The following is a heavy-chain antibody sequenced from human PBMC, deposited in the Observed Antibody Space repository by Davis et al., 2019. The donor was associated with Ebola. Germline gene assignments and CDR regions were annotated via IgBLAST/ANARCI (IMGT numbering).Heavy chain of an antibody. V-gene: IGHV3-53*01. D-gene: IGHD3-16*01. Sequence: GESLKISCAASGFTVSDNYMSWVRQAPGKGLEWVSVIFSGGSTHYADSVKGRFTISRDNSKNMLFLQMNSLRVEDTAVYYCAREMRGLGALDLWGQGTMVTVSS. CDR1: GFTVSDNY. CDR3: AREMRGLGALDL. J-gene: IGHJ3*01. CDR2: IFSGGST.